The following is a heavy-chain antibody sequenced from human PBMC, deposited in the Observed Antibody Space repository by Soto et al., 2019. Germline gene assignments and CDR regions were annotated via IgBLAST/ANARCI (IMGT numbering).Heavy chain of an antibody. V-gene: IGHV1-3*01. J-gene: IGHJ6*02. D-gene: IGHD1-26*01. CDR3: ARDLGAYYSYYGMDV. CDR1: GYTFTSYA. Sequence: QVQLVQSGAEVKKPGASVKVSCKASGYTFTSYAMHWVRQAPGQRLYWMGWINAGNGNTKYSQKFQGRVTITRDTSASTAYMELSSLRSEDTAVYYCARDLGAYYSYYGMDVWGQGTTVTVSS. CDR2: INAGNGNT.